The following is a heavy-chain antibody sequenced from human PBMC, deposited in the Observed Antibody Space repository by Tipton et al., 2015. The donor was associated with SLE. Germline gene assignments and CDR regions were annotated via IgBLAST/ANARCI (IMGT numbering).Heavy chain of an antibody. V-gene: IGHV3-11*01. CDR2: ISSSDSTI. Sequence: SLRLSCAASGFTFSDYYMSWIRQAPGKGLEWVSYISSSDSTIYYADSVKGRFTISRDNSTNTLYLQMNSLRAEDTAVYYCPRDSDGYTYWGQGTLVTVSS. J-gene: IGHJ4*02. D-gene: IGHD5-24*01. CDR1: GFTFSDYY. CDR3: PRDSDGYTY.